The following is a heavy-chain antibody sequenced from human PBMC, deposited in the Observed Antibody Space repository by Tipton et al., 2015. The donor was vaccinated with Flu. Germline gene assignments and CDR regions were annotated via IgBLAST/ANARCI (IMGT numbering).Heavy chain of an antibody. D-gene: IGHD5-24*01. CDR1: GFTFSDYY. CDR2: ISSSGGTI. CDR3: GRRQRFFFVLDV. Sequence: SLRLSCAASGFTFSDYYMTWICQAPGKGLEWVSYISSSGGTIFYADSVKGRFSISRDNAKTSLFLQINSLRPEDSAVYYCGRRQRFFFVLDVWGQGTTVPVSS. V-gene: IGHV3-11*01. J-gene: IGHJ6*02.